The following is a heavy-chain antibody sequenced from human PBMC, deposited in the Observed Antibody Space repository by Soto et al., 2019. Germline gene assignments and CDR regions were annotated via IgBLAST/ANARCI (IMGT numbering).Heavy chain of an antibody. CDR1: GFSLSSRGVG. J-gene: IGHJ5*02. Sequence: QITLKESGPTLVKPTQTLTLTCTFSGFSLSSRGVGVGWIRQPPGKALEWLGIIYWDDDKRYSPSLKTRLTITKDISKNQVVLTLTNVDPVDTATYYCAHTFGLVSPFNWFDPWGQGTLVTVSS. D-gene: IGHD3-10*01. CDR2: IYWDDDK. V-gene: IGHV2-5*02. CDR3: AHTFGLVSPFNWFDP.